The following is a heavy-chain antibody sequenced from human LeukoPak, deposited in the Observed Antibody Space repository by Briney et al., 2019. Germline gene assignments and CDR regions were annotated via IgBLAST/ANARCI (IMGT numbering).Heavy chain of an antibody. J-gene: IGHJ5*01. V-gene: IGHV3-23*01. CDR1: GFTFSNYA. CDR3: AKEKSGYYGSGSYWFDS. Sequence: PGGSLRLSCVASGFTFSNYAMSWVRQAPGKGLEWVSAISGSATSTYDADSVKGRFTISRDNSKNTVYLQMTSLRAEDTAIYYCAKEKSGYYGSGSYWFDSWGQGTRVTVSS. D-gene: IGHD3-10*01. CDR2: ISGSATST.